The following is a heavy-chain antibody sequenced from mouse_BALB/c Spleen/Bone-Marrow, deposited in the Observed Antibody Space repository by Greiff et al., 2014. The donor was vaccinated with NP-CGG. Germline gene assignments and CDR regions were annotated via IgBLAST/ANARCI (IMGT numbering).Heavy chain of an antibody. V-gene: IGHV2-9*02. CDR2: IWAGGST. Sequence: VMLVESGPGLVAPSQSLSITCTVSGFSLTSYGVHWVRQPPGKGLEWLGVIWAGGSTNYNSALMSRLSISKDNSKSQVFLKMNSLQTDDTAMYYCARDYGSSYYAMDYWGQGTLVTVSS. D-gene: IGHD1-1*01. J-gene: IGHJ4*01. CDR3: ARDYGSSYYAMDY. CDR1: GFSLTSYG.